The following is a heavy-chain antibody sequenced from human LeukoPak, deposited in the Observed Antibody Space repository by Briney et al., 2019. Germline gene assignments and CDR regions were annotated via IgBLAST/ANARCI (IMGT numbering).Heavy chain of an antibody. V-gene: IGHV3-74*01. CDR3: ATDSYVSGSYYRLFY. Sequence: PRGSLRLSCGASGFTFGTYWMHWVRQAPGKGLVWVASINSDGGTTTYADSVKGRFTISRDNAKNTLYLQMNNLRAEDTAIYYCATDSYVSGSYYRLFYWGQGTLVTVSS. CDR2: INSDGGTT. D-gene: IGHD3-10*01. CDR1: GFTFGTYW. J-gene: IGHJ4*02.